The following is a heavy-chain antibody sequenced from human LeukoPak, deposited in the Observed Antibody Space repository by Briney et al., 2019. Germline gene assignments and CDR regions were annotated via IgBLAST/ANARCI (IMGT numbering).Heavy chain of an antibody. CDR3: AXPIXVAEDDY. CDR2: ISGSGGST. CDR1: GFTFSSYA. V-gene: IGHV3-23*01. J-gene: IGHJ4*02. Sequence: PGGSLRLSCEASGFTFSSYAMSWVRQAPGKGLEWVSAISGSGGSTYYADSVKGRFTISRDNSKHTLYLQMNSLRAEDTAVYYCAXPIXVAEDDYWGQGTLVTVSS. D-gene: IGHD6-19*01.